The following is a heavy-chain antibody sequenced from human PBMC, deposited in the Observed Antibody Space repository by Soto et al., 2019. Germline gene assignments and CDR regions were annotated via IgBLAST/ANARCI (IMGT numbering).Heavy chain of an antibody. CDR3: ARDPSIIQVSGTGWFGA. CDR2: INGGNGNT. J-gene: IGHJ5*02. V-gene: IGHV1-3*05. D-gene: IGHD3-3*01. CDR1: GYTFTSYA. Sequence: QVQLVQSGAEEKKPGASVKISCKASGYTFTSYAIHWVRQAPGQSLEWMGWINGGNGNTKYSQQFQDRVTITKDTSATTAYMEMSSLRSEDTAIYCCARDPSIIQVSGTGWFGAWGQGTLVTVSS.